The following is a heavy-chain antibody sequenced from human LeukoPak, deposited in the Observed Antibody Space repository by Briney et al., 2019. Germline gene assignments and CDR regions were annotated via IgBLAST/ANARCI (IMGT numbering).Heavy chain of an antibody. V-gene: IGHV3-11*01. D-gene: IGHD2-8*01. CDR2: IGVAV. Sequence: PGGSLRPSCAASGFSLSDYYMSWIRQAPGMGLEWVAYIGVAVNSAGSVSGRFTISRDSATNSVHLQMNSLRVEDAAVYYCARHRLDASRFQADFDYWGQGTLVTASS. CDR1: GFSLSDYY. CDR3: ARHRLDASRFQADFDY. J-gene: IGHJ4*02.